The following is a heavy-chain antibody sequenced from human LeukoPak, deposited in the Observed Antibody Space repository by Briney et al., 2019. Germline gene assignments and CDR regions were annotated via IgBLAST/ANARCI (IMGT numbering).Heavy chain of an antibody. V-gene: IGHV3-21*01. CDR3: ARRIAAAGGFDP. CDR1: GFTFSSYS. D-gene: IGHD6-13*01. J-gene: IGHJ5*02. CDR2: ISSSSSYI. Sequence: GGSLRLSCAASGFTFSSYSMNWVRQAPGKGLEWVSSISSSSSYIYYVDSVKGRFTISRDNAKNSLYLQMNSLRAEDTAVYYCARRIAAAGGFDPWGQGTLVTVSS.